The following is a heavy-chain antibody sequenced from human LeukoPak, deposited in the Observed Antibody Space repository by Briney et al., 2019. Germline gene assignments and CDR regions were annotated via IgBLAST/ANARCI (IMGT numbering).Heavy chain of an antibody. J-gene: IGHJ5*02. CDR1: GYTFTNYG. CDR2: INPNSGGT. CDR3: ARGEDIVVYYRNNWFDP. Sequence: ASVKVSCKASGYTFTNYGISWVRQAPGQGLEWMGRINPNSGGTNYAQKFQGRVTMTRDTSISTAYMELSSLRSDDTAVYFCARGEDIVVYYRNNWFDPWGQGSLVTVSS. V-gene: IGHV1-2*06. D-gene: IGHD2-15*01.